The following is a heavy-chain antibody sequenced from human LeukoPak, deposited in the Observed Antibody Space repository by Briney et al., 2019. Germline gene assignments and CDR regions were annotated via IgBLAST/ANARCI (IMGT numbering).Heavy chain of an antibody. Sequence: GGSLRLSCAASGFTFSSYSMNWVRQAPGKGLEWIGRIKTMTERGTTDYASPVKRRFTISRDDSKSTVYLQMNSLTAEDTAVYYCTTGFFGTAVVVAATYYCDSWGQGTLVTVSS. J-gene: IGHJ4*02. CDR2: IKTMTERGTT. V-gene: IGHV3-15*01. D-gene: IGHD2-15*01. CDR3: TTGFFGTAVVVAATYYCDS. CDR1: GFTFSSYS.